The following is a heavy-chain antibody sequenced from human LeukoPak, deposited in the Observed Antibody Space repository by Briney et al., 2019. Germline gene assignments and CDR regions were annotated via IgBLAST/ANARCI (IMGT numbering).Heavy chain of an antibody. CDR1: GYTFTAYY. Sequence: GASVKVSCKASGYTFTAYYIHWVRQAPGQGLEWMGWINPNDGGTKYAQKFQGRVTMTRDTSISTAYMELSRLRSDDTAVYYCARDYYGSGSYEYYFDYWGQGTLVTVSS. D-gene: IGHD3-10*01. V-gene: IGHV1-2*02. J-gene: IGHJ4*02. CDR3: ARDYYGSGSYEYYFDY. CDR2: INPNDGGT.